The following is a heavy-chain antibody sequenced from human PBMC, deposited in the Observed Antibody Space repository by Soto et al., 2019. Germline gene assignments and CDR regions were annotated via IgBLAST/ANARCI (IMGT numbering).Heavy chain of an antibody. Sequence: ASVKVSCKASGGTFSSYAISWVRQAPGQGLEWMGGIIPIFGTANYAQKFQGRVTITADESTSTAYMELSSLRSEDTAVYYCARGIASGSYSGDYWGQGTLVTVSS. J-gene: IGHJ4*02. CDR3: ARGIASGSYSGDY. V-gene: IGHV1-69*13. CDR1: GGTFSSYA. D-gene: IGHD1-26*01. CDR2: IIPIFGTA.